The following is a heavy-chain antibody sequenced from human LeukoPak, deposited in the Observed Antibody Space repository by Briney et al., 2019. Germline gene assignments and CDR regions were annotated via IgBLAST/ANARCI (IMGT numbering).Heavy chain of an antibody. CDR2: IWYDGSEQ. CDR3: AREGDSRWGELSP. V-gene: IGHV3-33*01. Sequence: QAGGSLRLSCAASGFTFSTYAIHWVRQAPGKGLEWVAVIWYDGSEQYYADSVKGRFIISRDNSKGTSDLQMNSLRAEDTAVYYCAREGDSRWGELSPWGQGTLVTVS. J-gene: IGHJ1*01. CDR1: GFTFSTYA. D-gene: IGHD3-16*02.